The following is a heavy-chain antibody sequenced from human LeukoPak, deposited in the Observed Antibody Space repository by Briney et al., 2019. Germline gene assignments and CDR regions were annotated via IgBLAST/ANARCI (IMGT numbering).Heavy chain of an antibody. D-gene: IGHD5-24*01. CDR2: ISYDGSNK. Sequence: GGSLRLSCAASGFTFRSYGMHWVRQAPGKGLEWVAVISYDGSNKYYGDSVKGRFTISRDSSKNTLYLQMNSLRAEDTAVYYCAKPRTGATRTRENFDYWGQGTLVTVSS. CDR1: GFTFRSYG. CDR3: AKPRTGATRTRENFDY. J-gene: IGHJ4*02. V-gene: IGHV3-30*18.